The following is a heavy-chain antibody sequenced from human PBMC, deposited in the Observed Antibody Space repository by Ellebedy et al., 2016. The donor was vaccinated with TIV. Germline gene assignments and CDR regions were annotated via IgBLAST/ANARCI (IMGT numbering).Heavy chain of an antibody. D-gene: IGHD3-3*01. J-gene: IGHJ4*02. CDR2: ISGSGGST. V-gene: IGHV3-23*01. CDR1: GFTFSSYA. Sequence: GESLKISXAASGFTFSSYAMSWVRQAPGKGLEWVSAISGSGGSTYYADSVKGRFTISRDNSKNTLYLQMNSLRAEDTAVYYCAGEYYDFSTKAWGQGTLVTVSS. CDR3: AGEYYDFSTKA.